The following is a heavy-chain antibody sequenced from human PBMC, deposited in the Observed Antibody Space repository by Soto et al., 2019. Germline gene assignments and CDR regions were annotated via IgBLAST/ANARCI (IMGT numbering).Heavy chain of an antibody. Sequence: EVQLVESGGGLVKPGGSLRLSCAASGFTFNNAWMNWVRQAPGKGLEWVGRIRSKADGGTTDYPAPVKDRFTISRDDSKNTLPLQMNSLKTEDTAVYYSTTETDYSNYFGSWGQGTLVTVA. D-gene: IGHD4-4*01. CDR1: GFTFNNAW. CDR3: TTETDYSNYFGS. V-gene: IGHV3-15*07. J-gene: IGHJ5*02. CDR2: IRSKADGGTT.